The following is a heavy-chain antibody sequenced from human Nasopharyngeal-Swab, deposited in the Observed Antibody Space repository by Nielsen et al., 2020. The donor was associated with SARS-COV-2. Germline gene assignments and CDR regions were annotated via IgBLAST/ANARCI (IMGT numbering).Heavy chain of an antibody. CDR3: AREEVVATSWRAFDI. J-gene: IGHJ3*02. Sequence: GGQAPGKGLEWGAVISYDGSNKYYADSVKGRFTISRDNSKNTLYLQMNSLRAEDTAVYYCAREEVVATSWRAFDIWGQGTMVTVSS. V-gene: IGHV3-30-3*01. CDR2: ISYDGSNK. D-gene: IGHD5-12*01.